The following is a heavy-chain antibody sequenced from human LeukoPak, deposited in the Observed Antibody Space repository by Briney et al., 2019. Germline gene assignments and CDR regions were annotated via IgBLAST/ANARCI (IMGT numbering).Heavy chain of an antibody. Sequence: GASVKVSCKASGYTFTSYGISWVRQAPGQGLEWMGWISAYNGNTNYAQKLQGRVTMTTDTSTSTAYMELRSLRSDDTAVYYCAREGLAAAANPYYYYGMDVWGQGTTVTVSS. CDR2: ISAYNGNT. V-gene: IGHV1-18*01. J-gene: IGHJ6*02. CDR3: AREGLAAAANPYYYYGMDV. CDR1: GYTFTSYG. D-gene: IGHD2-2*01.